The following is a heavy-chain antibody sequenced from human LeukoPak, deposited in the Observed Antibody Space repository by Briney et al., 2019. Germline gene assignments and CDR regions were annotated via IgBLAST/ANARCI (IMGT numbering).Heavy chain of an antibody. J-gene: IGHJ4*02. V-gene: IGHV3-23*01. D-gene: IGHD2-15*01. Sequence: GGSLRLSCAASGFTFSSYVMSWVRQAPGKGLEWVSSISGSGGSTQYADSVKGRFTVSKDNSKNTLYHQMNSLRAEDTAVYYCAKDAYCGGGSCYGADHWGQGTLVTVSS. CDR2: ISGSGGST. CDR1: GFTFSSYV. CDR3: AKDAYCGGGSCYGADH.